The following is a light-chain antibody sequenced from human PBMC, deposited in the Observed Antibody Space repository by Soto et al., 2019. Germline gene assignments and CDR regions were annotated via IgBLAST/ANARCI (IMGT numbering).Light chain of an antibody. CDR2: NNN. CDR3: AAWDDSLNALV. CDR1: SSNIGSNT. J-gene: IGLJ1*01. Sequence: QSVLTQPPSASGTPGQRVTISCSGSSSNIGSNTVNWYQQLPGTAPKLLIYNNNQRPSGVPDRFSGSKSGTSASLAISGLHSEDEADYYCAAWDDSLNALVFGTGTKLTVL. V-gene: IGLV1-44*01.